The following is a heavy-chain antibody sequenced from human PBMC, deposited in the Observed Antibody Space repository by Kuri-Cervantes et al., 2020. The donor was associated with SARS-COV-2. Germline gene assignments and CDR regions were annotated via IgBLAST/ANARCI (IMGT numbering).Heavy chain of an antibody. CDR3: ARDEDGGGGDGYFDY. J-gene: IGHJ4*02. D-gene: IGHD3-16*01. CDR1: GFTFSSYA. Sequence: GESLKISCAASGFTFSSYAMHWVRQAPGKGLEWVAVISYDGSNKYYADSVKGRFTISRDNSKNTLYLQMNSLRAEDTAVYYCARDEDGGGGDGYFDYWGQGTLVTVSS. CDR2: ISYDGSNK. V-gene: IGHV3-30-3*01.